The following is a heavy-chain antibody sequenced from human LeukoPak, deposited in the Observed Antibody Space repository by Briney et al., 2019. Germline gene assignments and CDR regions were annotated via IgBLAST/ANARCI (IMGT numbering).Heavy chain of an antibody. CDR2: INHSGST. Sequence: PSETLSLTCAVYGGSFSGYYWSWIRQPPGKGLEWIGEINHSGSTNYNPSLKSRVTISVDTSKNQFSLKLSSVTAADTAVYYCARVVEYDAFDIWGQGTMVTVSS. J-gene: IGHJ3*02. V-gene: IGHV4-34*01. CDR1: GGSFSGYY. CDR3: ARVVEYDAFDI. D-gene: IGHD2-21*01.